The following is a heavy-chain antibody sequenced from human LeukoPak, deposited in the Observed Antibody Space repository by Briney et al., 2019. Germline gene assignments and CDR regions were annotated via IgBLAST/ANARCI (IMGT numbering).Heavy chain of an antibody. D-gene: IGHD6-13*01. CDR3: ARAAAGAYTFDY. CDR2: IYHSGST. Sequence: SETLSLTCAVSGGSISSSNWWSWVRQPPGKGLEWIGEIYHSGSTNYNPSLKSRVTISVDRSRNQFSLKLSSVTAADTAVYYCARAAAGAYTFDYWGQGTLVTVSS. V-gene: IGHV4-4*02. J-gene: IGHJ4*02. CDR1: GGSISSSNW.